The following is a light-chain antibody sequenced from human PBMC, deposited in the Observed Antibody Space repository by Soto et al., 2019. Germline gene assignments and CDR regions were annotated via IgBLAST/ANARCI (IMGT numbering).Light chain of an antibody. J-gene: IGKJ1*01. V-gene: IGKV1-5*03. Sequence: DIQMTQSPSSLSASVGDPVTMTCRASQSISMWLAWYQKKPGKAPKVLIYKASSLESGVPSRFSGSGSGTEFSLTISSLQPDDFATYYCQQYNSYSPTLGQGTKVDIK. CDR3: QQYNSYSPT. CDR1: QSISMW. CDR2: KAS.